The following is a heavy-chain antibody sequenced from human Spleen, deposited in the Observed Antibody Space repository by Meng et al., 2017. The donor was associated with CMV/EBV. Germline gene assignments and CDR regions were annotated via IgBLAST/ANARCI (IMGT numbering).Heavy chain of an antibody. V-gene: IGHV1-2*02. CDR1: GHTFTESY. J-gene: IGHJ6*02. CDR2: INSNSGDT. CDR3: ARSGMVGATYQYYHGMDV. Sequence: ASVKVSCKASGHTFTESYMHWVRQAPGQGLEWMGWINSNSGDTNYAQKFQGRITVTRDASISTGYMELNRLRSDDTAVYSCARSGMVGATYQYYHGMDVWGQGTTVTVSS. D-gene: IGHD2-15*01.